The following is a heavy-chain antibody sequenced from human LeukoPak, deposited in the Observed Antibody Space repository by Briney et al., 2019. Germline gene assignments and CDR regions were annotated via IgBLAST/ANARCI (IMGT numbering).Heavy chain of an antibody. CDR3: ARLNYYAFDY. CDR1: GFTFSSYW. CDR2: INQDGSEK. D-gene: IGHD3-10*01. Sequence: PGGSLRLSCAASGFTFSSYWMTWVRQAPGKGLELVAIINQDGSEKYYVDSLKGRFTISRDNAKNSFFLQMNSLRAEDTAAYYCARLNYYAFDYWGQGTLVTVSS. J-gene: IGHJ4*02. V-gene: IGHV3-7*04.